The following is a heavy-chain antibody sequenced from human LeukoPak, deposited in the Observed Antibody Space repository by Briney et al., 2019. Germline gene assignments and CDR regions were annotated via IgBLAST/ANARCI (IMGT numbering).Heavy chain of an antibody. CDR3: ARDRGCGGGCDDAFDI. V-gene: IGHV1-69*06. J-gene: IGHJ3*02. Sequence: SVKVSCKASGGTFSSYAISWVRQAPGQGLEWMGGIIPIFGTANYAQKFQGRVTITADKSTSTAYMELSSLRSEDTAVYYCARDRGCGGGCDDAFDIWGQGTMVTVSS. CDR2: IIPIFGTA. CDR1: GGTFSSYA. D-gene: IGHD2-21*02.